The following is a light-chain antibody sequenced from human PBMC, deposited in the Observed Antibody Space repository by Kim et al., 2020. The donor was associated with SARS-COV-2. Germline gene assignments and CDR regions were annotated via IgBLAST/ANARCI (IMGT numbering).Light chain of an antibody. Sequence: YAIVGDSVTITCRASKNLRGWLAWYQQKPGKAPKLLIQEASHLETGVPSRFSGSGSGKEFTFTITSLQPDDSATYYCQQYDGYWTFGQGTKVDIK. CDR1: KNLRGW. CDR3: QQYDGYWT. J-gene: IGKJ1*01. V-gene: IGKV1-5*03. CDR2: EAS.